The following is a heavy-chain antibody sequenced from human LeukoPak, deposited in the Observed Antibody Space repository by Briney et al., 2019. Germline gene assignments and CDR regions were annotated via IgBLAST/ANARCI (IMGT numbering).Heavy chain of an antibody. CDR2: IDYSGST. D-gene: IGHD6-13*01. CDR3: VREGSNSRLVDY. V-gene: IGHV4-59*01. J-gene: IGHJ4*02. CDR1: GGSIDSYY. Sequence: PSETLSLTCTVSGGSIDSYYRSWIRQPPGKGLEWIGYIDYSGSTRYNPSLKSRVTISVDTSKNQFSLRMRSVTAADTALYYCVREGSNSRLVDYWGQGTLVTVSS.